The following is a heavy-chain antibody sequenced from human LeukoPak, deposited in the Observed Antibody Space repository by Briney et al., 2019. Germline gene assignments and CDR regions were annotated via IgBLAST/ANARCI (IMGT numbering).Heavy chain of an antibody. CDR1: GFTFDDYA. J-gene: IGHJ4*02. D-gene: IGHD6-19*01. V-gene: IGHV3-9*01. CDR3: ARYSSSQTYDY. CDR2: ISWNSDSI. Sequence: GGSLRLPCAASGFTFDDYAMHWVRQGPGKGLEWVSGISWNSDSIGYADSVKGRFTISRDNAKSSLYLQMNSLRAEDTALYYCARYSSSQTYDYWGQGTLVTVSS.